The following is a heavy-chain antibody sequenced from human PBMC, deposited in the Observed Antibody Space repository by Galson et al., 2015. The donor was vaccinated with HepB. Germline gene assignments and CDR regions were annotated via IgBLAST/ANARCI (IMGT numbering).Heavy chain of an antibody. Sequence: SLRLSCAASGFTFSSYAMTWVRQAPGKGLEWVSGISGSGGSTYYADSVKGRFTISRDNSKNTVYLQMNSLRAEDTAVYYCAKDDKYYDFWSGYPYGIDVWGQGTTVTVSS. CDR2: ISGSGGST. D-gene: IGHD3-3*01. CDR3: AKDDKYYDFWSGYPYGIDV. V-gene: IGHV3-23*01. CDR1: GFTFSSYA. J-gene: IGHJ6*02.